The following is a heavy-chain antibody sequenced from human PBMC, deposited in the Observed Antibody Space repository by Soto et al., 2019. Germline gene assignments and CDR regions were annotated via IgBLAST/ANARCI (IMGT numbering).Heavy chain of an antibody. V-gene: IGHV1-3*01. CDR3: ARRYYDSSGYYYIDY. J-gene: IGHJ4*02. CDR2: INAGNGNT. CDR1: GYTFTSYA. Sequence: GASVKVSCKASGYTFTSYAMHWVRQAPGQRLEWMGWINAGNGNTKYSQKFQGRVTITRDTSASTAYMELSSLRSEDTAVYYCARRYYDSSGYYYIDYWGQGTLVTVSS. D-gene: IGHD3-22*01.